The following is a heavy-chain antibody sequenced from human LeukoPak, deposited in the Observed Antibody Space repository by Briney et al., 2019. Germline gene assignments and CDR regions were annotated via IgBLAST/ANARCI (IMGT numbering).Heavy chain of an antibody. CDR3: ARGERVLLWFGEPYNWFDP. D-gene: IGHD3-10*01. Sequence: ASVKVSCKASGGTFSSYAISWVRQAPGQGLEWMGIINPSGGSTSYAQKFQGRVTMTRDTSTSTVYMELSSLRSEDTAVYYCARGERVLLWFGEPYNWFDPWGQGTLVTVSS. V-gene: IGHV1-46*01. CDR2: INPSGGST. J-gene: IGHJ5*02. CDR1: GGTFSSYA.